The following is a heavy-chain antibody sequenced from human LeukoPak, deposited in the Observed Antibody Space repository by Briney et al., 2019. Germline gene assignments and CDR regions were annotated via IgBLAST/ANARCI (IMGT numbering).Heavy chain of an antibody. CDR1: GYTFTGYY. J-gene: IGHJ5*02. Sequence: GASVKVSCKASGYTFTGYYMHWVRQAPGPGLEWLGWINPNSGGTNYAQKFQGRVTMTRDTSISTAYMELSRLRSDDTAVYYCARKSGYDYSNWFDPWGQGTLVTVSS. CDR3: ARKSGYDYSNWFDP. V-gene: IGHV1-2*02. CDR2: INPNSGGT. D-gene: IGHD5-12*01.